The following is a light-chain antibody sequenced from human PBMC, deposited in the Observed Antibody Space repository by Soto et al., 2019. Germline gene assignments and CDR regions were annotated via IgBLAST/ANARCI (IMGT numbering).Light chain of an antibody. Sequence: DIPMTQSPSSLSASVGDRVTITCRASQSIRSSLNWYQHKPGIAPQLLIYAASTLQSGVTSRFSGSGSGTDFTLTITSLQPEDCATYFCQQSYTTPYTFGQGTKVEI. V-gene: IGKV1-39*01. CDR3: QQSYTTPYT. J-gene: IGKJ2*01. CDR1: QSIRSS. CDR2: AAS.